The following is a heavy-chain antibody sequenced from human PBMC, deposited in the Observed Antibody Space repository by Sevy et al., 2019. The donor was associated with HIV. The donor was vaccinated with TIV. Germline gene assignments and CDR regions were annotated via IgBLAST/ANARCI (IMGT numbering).Heavy chain of an antibody. CDR3: ARGDSSTWERARLVGY. Sequence: SETLSLTCAVYGGSFSGYYWSWIRQPPGKGLEWIGEINHSGSTNYNPSLKSRVTISVDTSKNQFSLKLSSVTAADTAVYYCARGDSSTWERARLVGYWGQGTLVTVSS. D-gene: IGHD6-13*01. CDR2: INHSGST. V-gene: IGHV4-34*01. CDR1: GGSFSGYY. J-gene: IGHJ4*02.